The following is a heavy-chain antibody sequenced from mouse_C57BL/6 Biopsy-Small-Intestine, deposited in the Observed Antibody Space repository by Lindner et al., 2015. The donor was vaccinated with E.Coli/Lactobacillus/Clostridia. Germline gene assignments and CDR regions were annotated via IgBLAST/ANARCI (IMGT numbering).Heavy chain of an antibody. CDR3: AGGNYFDY. V-gene: IGHV5-17*01. Sequence: VQLLGVWGGLVKPGGSLKLSCAASGFTFSDYGMHWVRQAPEKGLEWVAYISSGSSTIYYADTVKGRFTISRDNAKNTLFLQMTSLRSEDTAMYYCAGGNYFDYWGQGTTLTVSS. J-gene: IGHJ2*01. CDR1: GFTFSDYG. CDR2: ISSGSSTI.